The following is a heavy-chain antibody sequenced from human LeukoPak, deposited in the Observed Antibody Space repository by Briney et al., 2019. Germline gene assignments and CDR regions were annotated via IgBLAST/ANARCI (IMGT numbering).Heavy chain of an antibody. CDR1: GFTFSSYS. CDR2: ISSSSGTI. D-gene: IGHD3-10*01. V-gene: IGHV3-48*01. Sequence: GGSLRLSCAASGFTFSSYSMKWVRQAPEKGLEGVSYISSSSGTIYYADSVKGRFTISRDNAKNSLYLQMNSLRAEDTAIYYCASVYYGSGASVWGTGTTVTVSS. CDR3: ASVYYGSGASV. J-gene: IGHJ6*04.